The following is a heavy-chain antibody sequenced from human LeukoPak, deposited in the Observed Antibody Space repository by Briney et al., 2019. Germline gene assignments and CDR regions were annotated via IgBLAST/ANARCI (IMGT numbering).Heavy chain of an antibody. V-gene: IGHV1-18*01. J-gene: IGHJ6*02. CDR2: ISAYNGNT. CDR3: ARDVLSLYHYYGMDV. D-gene: IGHD3-10*02. CDR1: GYTFTSYG. Sequence: ASVKVSCKASGYTFTSYGISWVRQAPGQGLEWMGWISAYNGNTNYAQKLQGRVTMTTDTSTSTAYMELRSLRSDDTAVYYCARDVLSLYHYYGMDVWGQGTTVTVSS.